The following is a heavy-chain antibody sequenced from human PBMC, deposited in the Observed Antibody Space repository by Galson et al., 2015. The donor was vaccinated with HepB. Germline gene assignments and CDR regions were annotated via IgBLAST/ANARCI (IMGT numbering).Heavy chain of an antibody. CDR2: ISYDGSNK. J-gene: IGHJ4*02. CDR3: ARLFSRSGDTAMEDFDY. Sequence: SLRLSCAASGFTFSSYAMHWVRQAPGKGLEWVAVISYDGSNKYYADSVKGRFTISRDNSKNTLYLQMNSLKASDTAMYYCARLFSRSGDTAMEDFDYWGQGTLVTVSS. D-gene: IGHD5-18*01. CDR1: GFTFSSYA. V-gene: IGHV3-30*04.